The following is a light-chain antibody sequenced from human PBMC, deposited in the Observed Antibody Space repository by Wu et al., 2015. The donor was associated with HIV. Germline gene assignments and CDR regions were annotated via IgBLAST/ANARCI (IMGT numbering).Light chain of an antibody. CDR2: GTS. Sequence: DIVLTQSPGTLSLSPGDRATLSCRASQTISSTYLAWYQQGIGRPPRLLIYGTSNRDFGVPERFRGSGSGTDFTLTITRVEPEDFAVYYCQVYSRSPPYTFGQGTRLDIK. CDR1: QTISSTY. V-gene: IGKV3-20*01. CDR3: QVYSRSPPYT. J-gene: IGKJ2*01.